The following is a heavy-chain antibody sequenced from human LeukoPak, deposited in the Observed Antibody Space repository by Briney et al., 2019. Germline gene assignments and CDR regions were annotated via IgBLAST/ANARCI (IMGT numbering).Heavy chain of an antibody. CDR3: ARDSADAFDI. J-gene: IGHJ3*02. Sequence: GGSLRLSXAASGFTFSSYSMNWVRQAPGEGLEWVSSISSSSSYIYYADSVKGRFTISRDNAKNSLYLQMNSLRAEDTAVYYCARDSADAFDIWGQGTMVTVSS. CDR1: GFTFSSYS. CDR2: ISSSSSYI. V-gene: IGHV3-21*01. D-gene: IGHD3-10*01.